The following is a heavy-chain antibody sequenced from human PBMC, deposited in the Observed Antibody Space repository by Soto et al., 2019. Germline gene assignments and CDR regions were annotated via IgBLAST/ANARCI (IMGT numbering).Heavy chain of an antibody. CDR1: GFTFSSYA. Sequence: GGSLRLSCAASGFTFSSYAMSWVRQAPGKGLEWVSAISGSGGSTYYADSVKGRFTISRDNSKNTLYLQMNSLRAEDTAVYYCGKGEDAPPLGYYYYGMDVWGQGTTVTVSS. CDR3: GKGEDAPPLGYYYYGMDV. V-gene: IGHV3-23*01. J-gene: IGHJ6*02. CDR2: ISGSGGST.